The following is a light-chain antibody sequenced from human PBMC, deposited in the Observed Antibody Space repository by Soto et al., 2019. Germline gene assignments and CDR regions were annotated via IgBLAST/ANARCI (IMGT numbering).Light chain of an antibody. CDR2: DAS. V-gene: IGKV3-11*01. CDR3: LQFNDWPRT. J-gene: IGKJ1*01. CDR1: QSVSSY. Sequence: EIVLTQSPATLSLSPGERATLSCRASQSVSSYLAWYQQKPGQAPRLLIYDASNRATGIPARFSGSGSGTDFTLTISSLQSEDFAVYYCLQFNDWPRTFGQGTKVEMK.